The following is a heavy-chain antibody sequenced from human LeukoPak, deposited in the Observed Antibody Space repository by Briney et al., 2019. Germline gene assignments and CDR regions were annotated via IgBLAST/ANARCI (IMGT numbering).Heavy chain of an antibody. CDR3: ARRFSGYYYYYMDV. Sequence: GGSLRLSCAASGFTFSSYSMNWVRQAPGKGLEWVSSISSSSSYIYYADSVKGRFTISRDNAKNSLYLQMNSLRAEDTAVYYCARRFSGYYYYYMDVWGKGTTVTVSS. CDR2: ISSSSSYI. CDR1: GFTFSSYS. D-gene: IGHD3-10*01. J-gene: IGHJ6*03. V-gene: IGHV3-21*01.